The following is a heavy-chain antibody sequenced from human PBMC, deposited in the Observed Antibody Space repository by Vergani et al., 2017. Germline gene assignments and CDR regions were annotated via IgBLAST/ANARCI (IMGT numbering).Heavy chain of an antibody. J-gene: IGHJ4*02. V-gene: IGHV1-46*03. Sequence: HVQLVQSGADVGKPGASVKISCKASGYTFTAYYIHWVRQAPEQGLEWVGVISPDGFSTFYAQKFQGRVTITRDTSTSTVYVEVTSMRSDAKAVYYCSREPPLTGFFDYWGQGTLVTVSS. CDR1: GYTFTAYY. CDR2: ISPDGFST. D-gene: IGHD3-9*01. CDR3: SREPPLTGFFDY.